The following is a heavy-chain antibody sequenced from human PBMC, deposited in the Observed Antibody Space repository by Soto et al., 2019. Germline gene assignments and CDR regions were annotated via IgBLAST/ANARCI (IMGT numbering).Heavy chain of an antibody. CDR1: GCTFSNYD. CDR2: IGKAGDT. CDR3: ARGAATGFDY. Sequence: GGSLRLSCAASGCTFSNYDMHWVRQGRGKGLEWVSGIGKAGDTYYVGSVRGRFTTSRENAKNSLYLQMNSLRAGDTAVYYCARGAATGFDYWGQGTLVTVSS. D-gene: IGHD6-13*01. V-gene: IGHV3-13*04. J-gene: IGHJ4*02.